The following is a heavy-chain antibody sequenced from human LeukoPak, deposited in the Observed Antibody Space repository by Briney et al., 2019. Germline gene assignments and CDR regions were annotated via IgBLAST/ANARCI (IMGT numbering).Heavy chain of an antibody. Sequence: SVKFSCKASGGTFISYAISWVRQARGQGLEWMGRIIPILGIANYAQKFQGRVTITADKSTSTAYMELSSLRSEDTAVYYCARAGGSSGYFDYWGQGTLVTVSS. D-gene: IGHD1-26*01. CDR3: ARAGGSSGYFDY. J-gene: IGHJ4*02. V-gene: IGHV1-69*04. CDR1: GGTFISYA. CDR2: IIPILGIA.